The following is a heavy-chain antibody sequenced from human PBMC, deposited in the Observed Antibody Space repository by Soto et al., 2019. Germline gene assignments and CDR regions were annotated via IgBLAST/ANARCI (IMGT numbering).Heavy chain of an antibody. CDR3: AGCRIVVVGSRAYYGMDV. J-gene: IGHJ6*02. CDR1: GGTPSTSA. CDR2: IIPVFGLV. V-gene: IGHV1-69*01. D-gene: IGHD2-15*01. Sequence: QVHLLLQSGAEVKKPGSSVKVSCKASGGTPSTSAISWVRQAPGQGLEWMGGIIPVFGLVKYAQNFQGRVTITADESTNTAYMELSSLRPEDTAVYYCAGCRIVVVGSRAYYGMDVWGQGTTVTVSS.